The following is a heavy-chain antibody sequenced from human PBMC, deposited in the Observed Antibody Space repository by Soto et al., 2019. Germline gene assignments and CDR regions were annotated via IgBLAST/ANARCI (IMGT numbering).Heavy chain of an antibody. D-gene: IGHD3-3*01. CDR3: AHKAPGGLLRGAYYYDYGMDV. V-gene: IGHV2-5*01. Sequence: QITLKESGPTLVKPTQTLTLTCTFSGFSLSTSGVGVGWIRQPPGKALEWLALIYWNDDKRYSPSLKSRLTITKDTSKNQVVLTMTNMDPVDTATYYCAHKAPGGLLRGAYYYDYGMDVGGQGPTVTVSS. CDR2: IYWNDDK. J-gene: IGHJ6*02. CDR1: GFSLSTSGVG.